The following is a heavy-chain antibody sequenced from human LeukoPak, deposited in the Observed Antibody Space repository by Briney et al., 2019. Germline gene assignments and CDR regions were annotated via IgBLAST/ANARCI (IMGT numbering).Heavy chain of an antibody. V-gene: IGHV4-34*01. D-gene: IGHD2-2*01. CDR1: GGSFSGYY. J-gene: IGHJ6*04. CDR2: INHSGST. Sequence: SETLSLTCAVYGGSFSGYYWSWIRQPPGKGLERIGDINHSGSTNYNPSLKSRVTISVDTSKNQFSLKLSSVTAADTAVYYCARPGYCSSTSCSDGMDVWGKGTTVTVSS. CDR3: ARPGYCSSTSCSDGMDV.